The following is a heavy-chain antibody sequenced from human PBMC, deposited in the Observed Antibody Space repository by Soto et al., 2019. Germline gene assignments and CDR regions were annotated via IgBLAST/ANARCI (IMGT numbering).Heavy chain of an antibody. V-gene: IGHV2-5*02. CDR1: GFSLSTSGVG. Sequence: QITLKESGPTLVKPTQTLTLTCTFSGFSLSTSGVGVGWIRQPPGKALEWLALIYWDDEKRYSPSLKNRLTITKDTSKNQVVLTMTNMDPVDTATYYCAHRLDYYDSGGYYRGREFDYWGQGTLVTVSS. J-gene: IGHJ4*02. CDR2: IYWDDEK. CDR3: AHRLDYYDSGGYYRGREFDY. D-gene: IGHD3-22*01.